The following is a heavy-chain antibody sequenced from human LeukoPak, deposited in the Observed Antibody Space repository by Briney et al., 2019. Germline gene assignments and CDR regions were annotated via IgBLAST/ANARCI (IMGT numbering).Heavy chain of an antibody. V-gene: IGHV3-23*01. Sequence: GGSLRLSCAASGFTFNTYTMNGVRQAPGKGLAWVSAISGRGDGTYYADFVKGRFTISRDNSKNTLFLQMNSLRVEDTATYYCAKGTERYREVSSFDSWGRGTLVAVSS. D-gene: IGHD3-10*01. CDR3: AKGTERYREVSSFDS. J-gene: IGHJ4*02. CDR2: ISGRGDGT. CDR1: GFTFNTYT.